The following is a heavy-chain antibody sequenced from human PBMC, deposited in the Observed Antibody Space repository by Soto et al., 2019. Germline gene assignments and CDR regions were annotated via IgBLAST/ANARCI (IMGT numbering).Heavy chain of an antibody. D-gene: IGHD2-2*01. J-gene: IGHJ6*02. CDR3: ARHSNTWRHMDV. CDR1: GGSISNVLYY. V-gene: IGHV4-39*01. Sequence: PSETLSLTCTVSGGSISNVLYYWDWIRQPPGKGLEWIGTIYYSGTTYNSPSLKSRLTMSVDTSKNLFSLKLSSVTAADTAVYYCARHSNTWRHMDVWGQGTTVTVSS. CDR2: IYYSGTT.